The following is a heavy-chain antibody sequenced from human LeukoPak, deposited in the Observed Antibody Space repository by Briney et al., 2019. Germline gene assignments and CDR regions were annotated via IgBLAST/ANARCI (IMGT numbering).Heavy chain of an antibody. Sequence: SETLSLTCAVYGGSFSGYYWSWIRQPPGKGLEWIGEINHSGSTNYNPSLKSRVTTSVDTSKNQFSLKLSSVTAADTAVYYCARAPTSSSWYTWFDPWGQGTLVTVCS. V-gene: IGHV4-34*01. CDR2: INHSGST. CDR3: ARAPTSSSWYTWFDP. J-gene: IGHJ5*02. CDR1: GGSFSGYY. D-gene: IGHD6-13*01.